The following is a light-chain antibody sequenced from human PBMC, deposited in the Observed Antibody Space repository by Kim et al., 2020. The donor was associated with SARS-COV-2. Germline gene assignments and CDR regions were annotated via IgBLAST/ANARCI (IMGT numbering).Light chain of an antibody. J-gene: IGKJ2*01. CDR1: QSVSSC. V-gene: IGKV1-5*03. CDR3: QQYIRSPYT. Sequence: DIQLTQSPSKLSAFVGDRVTITCRASQSVSSCLAWYQQKPGKAPKLLIRKASSLESGVPSRFSGSGSGTQFSLTISSLQPDDFATYHCQQYIRSPYTFGQGTNLEI. CDR2: KAS.